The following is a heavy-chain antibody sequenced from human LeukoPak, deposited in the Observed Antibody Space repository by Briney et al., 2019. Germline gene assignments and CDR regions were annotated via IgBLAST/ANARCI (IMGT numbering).Heavy chain of an antibody. CDR1: GFAFSSYS. Sequence: GGSLRLSCAASGFAFSSYSMNWVRQAPGKGLEWVSSISSNSNYIFYADSMKGRFTISRDNAKNSLYLQMNSLRAEDTAFYRCVRDRSYGAFDSWGLGTLVTVSS. J-gene: IGHJ4*02. CDR2: ISSNSNYI. D-gene: IGHD5-18*01. CDR3: VRDRSYGAFDS. V-gene: IGHV3-21*04.